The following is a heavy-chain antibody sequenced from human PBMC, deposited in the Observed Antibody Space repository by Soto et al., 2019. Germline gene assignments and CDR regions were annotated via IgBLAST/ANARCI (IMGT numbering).Heavy chain of an antibody. CDR1: GFTFSSYG. CDR2: ISYDGSNK. Sequence: QVQLVESGGGVVQPGRSLRLSCAASGFTFSSYGMHWVRQAPGKGLEWVAVISYDGSNKYYADSVKGRFTISRDNSKNTLYLQMNSLRAEDTAVYYCAKAPSFPQWLVDYYGMDVWGQGTTVTVSS. D-gene: IGHD6-19*01. V-gene: IGHV3-30*18. J-gene: IGHJ6*02. CDR3: AKAPSFPQWLVDYYGMDV.